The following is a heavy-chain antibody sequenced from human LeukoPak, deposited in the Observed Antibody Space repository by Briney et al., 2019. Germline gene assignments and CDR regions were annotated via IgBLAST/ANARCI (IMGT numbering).Heavy chain of an antibody. CDR1: GGSVSSGDHY. Sequence: SETLSLTCTVSGGSVSSGDHYWSWVRQPPGTGLEWIGYVYYSGSTYYNPSLKSRLTISADTSKNQFSLKLSSVTAADTAVYYCARVVYYYDSGSYYFDYWGQGTLVTVSS. CDR2: VYYSGST. J-gene: IGHJ4*02. V-gene: IGHV4-30-4*08. CDR3: ARVVYYYDSGSYYFDY. D-gene: IGHD3-10*01.